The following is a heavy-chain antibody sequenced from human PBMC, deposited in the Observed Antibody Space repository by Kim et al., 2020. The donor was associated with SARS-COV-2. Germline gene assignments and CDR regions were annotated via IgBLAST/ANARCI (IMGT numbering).Heavy chain of an antibody. Sequence: GGSLRLSCAASGFTFSSYAMHWVRQAPGKGLEWVAVISYDGSNKYYADSVKGRFTISRDNSKNTLYLQMNSLRAEDTAVYYCARDRSSVATTWFGYFDYWGQGTLVTVSS. CDR2: ISYDGSNK. V-gene: IGHV3-30*04. CDR1: GFTFSSYA. CDR3: ARDRSSVATTWFGYFDY. D-gene: IGHD5-12*01. J-gene: IGHJ4*02.